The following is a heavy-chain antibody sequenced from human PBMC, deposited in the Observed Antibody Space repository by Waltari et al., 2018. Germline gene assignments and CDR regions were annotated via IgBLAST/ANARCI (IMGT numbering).Heavy chain of an antibody. J-gene: IGHJ6*02. Sequence: EERLLESGGGLVQPGDSLRLSCAGSGFRFSNYWMNWVRQAPGRGLVWVARSGNEATSISYADSVKGRLTISRDNAKNTVYLQMKRLRVEDTAVYYCARLAPRTYRSPVPGRHYYYGMDVWGQGTTVTVSS. CDR3: ARLAPRTYRSPVPGRHYYYGMDV. D-gene: IGHD3-10*01. V-gene: IGHV3-74*01. CDR1: GFRFSNYW. CDR2: SGNEATSI.